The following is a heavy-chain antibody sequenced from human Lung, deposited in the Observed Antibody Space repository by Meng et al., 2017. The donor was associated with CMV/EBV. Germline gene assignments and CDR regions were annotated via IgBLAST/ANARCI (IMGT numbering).Heavy chain of an antibody. CDR1: GFTFEDYG. D-gene: IGHD3-10*02. CDR2: IHGKGRSS. V-gene: IGHV3-20*04. J-gene: IGHJ6*02. Sequence: GESLKISSVASGFTFEDYGMGWVRQGPGKGLAWVSGIHGKGRSSGYVDSVKGRFSISRDNGKSTLYLQMNSLRAEDTAVYFCVRVHTYVDFYFYGMDVWVHVTXVTVSS. CDR3: VRVHTYVDFYFYGMDV.